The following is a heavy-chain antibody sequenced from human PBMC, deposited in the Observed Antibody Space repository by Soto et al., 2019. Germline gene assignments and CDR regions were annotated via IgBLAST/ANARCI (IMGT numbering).Heavy chain of an antibody. CDR2: IYYSVST. Sequence: SETLSLTCTVSGVPISTDDYYCTWIRQPPGKGLEWIGYIYYSVSTYYNWSLKSRVTISIDTSKNQFSLNLSSVTAADTAVYYCASGKGVDGSHYLYHWGQGTLVTVSS. CDR1: GVPISTDDYY. CDR3: ASGKGVDGSHYLYH. V-gene: IGHV4-30-4*01. J-gene: IGHJ4*02. D-gene: IGHD1-26*01.